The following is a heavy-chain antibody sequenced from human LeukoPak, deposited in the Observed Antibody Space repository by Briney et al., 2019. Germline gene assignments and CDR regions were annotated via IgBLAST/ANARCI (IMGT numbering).Heavy chain of an antibody. CDR2: ISASDGST. CDR3: AKDRTTVARIFDY. CDR1: GVTFRNYA. V-gene: IGHV3-23*01. D-gene: IGHD1/OR15-1a*01. Sequence: GGSLRLSCAASGVTFRNYAMSWVRQAPGKGLEWVAGISASDGSTYYADSVQRRFTISRDNSKNTLYLHINSLRAEDTATYYCAKDRTTVARIFDYWGQGTLVTVSS. J-gene: IGHJ4*02.